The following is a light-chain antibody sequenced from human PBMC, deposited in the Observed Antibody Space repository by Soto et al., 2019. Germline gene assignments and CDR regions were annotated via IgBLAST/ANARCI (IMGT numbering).Light chain of an antibody. CDR2: GAS. CDR3: QQYGSAPLT. CDR1: QSVRNSY. J-gene: IGKJ4*01. Sequence: EIVLTQSAGTLSFSPGEGATLSCRASQSVRNSYLAWYQQKPGQAPRLLIYGASSRATGIPDRFSGSGSGTDFTLTISRLEPENFAVYYCQQYGSAPLTFGGGTKVDIK. V-gene: IGKV3-20*01.